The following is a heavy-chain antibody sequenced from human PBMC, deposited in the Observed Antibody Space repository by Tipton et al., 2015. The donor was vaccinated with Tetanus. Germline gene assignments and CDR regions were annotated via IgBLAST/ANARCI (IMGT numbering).Heavy chain of an antibody. Sequence: TLSLTCTVSSASISNGDFSWGWIRQPPGRGLEWIGSVYYSGSTYYNPSLKSRVAISVDTSKNRFSLKLSSVTAADTAVYYCARLSIAATGTYGLTFYYGMDVWGPGTTVTVSS. CDR1: SASISNGDFS. J-gene: IGHJ6*02. D-gene: IGHD6-13*01. CDR2: VYYSGST. V-gene: IGHV4-39*02. CDR3: ARLSIAATGTYGLTFYYGMDV.